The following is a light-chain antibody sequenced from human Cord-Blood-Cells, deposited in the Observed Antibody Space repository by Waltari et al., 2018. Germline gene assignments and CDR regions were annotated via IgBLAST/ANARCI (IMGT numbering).Light chain of an antibody. CDR2: VAS. J-gene: IGKJ1*01. CDR1: QSVSSY. Sequence: EIVLTQSPATLSLSPGERATLSCRASQSVSSYLAGYQQKPGQAPRPLIYVASNRDTGIPARFSGSGSGTDFTLPISSLEPEDFAVYYCQQRSNWTFGQGTKVEIK. CDR3: QQRSNWT. V-gene: IGKV3-11*01.